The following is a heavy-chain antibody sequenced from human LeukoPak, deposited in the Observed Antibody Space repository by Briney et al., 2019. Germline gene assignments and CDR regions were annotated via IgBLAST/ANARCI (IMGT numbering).Heavy chain of an antibody. J-gene: IGHJ4*02. CDR2: ISGSGGST. CDR1: GFTFSSYA. Sequence: GGSRRLSCAASGFTFSSYAMSWVRQAPGKGLEWVSAISGSGGSTYYADSVKGRFTVSRDNSKNTPYLQMNSLRAEDTAVYYCAKRGYDSSAYPDYWGQGTLVTVSS. CDR3: AKRGYDSSAYPDY. V-gene: IGHV3-23*01. D-gene: IGHD3-22*01.